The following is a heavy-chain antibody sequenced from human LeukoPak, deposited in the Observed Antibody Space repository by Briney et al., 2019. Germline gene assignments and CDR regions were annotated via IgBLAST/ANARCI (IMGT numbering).Heavy chain of an antibody. Sequence: SETLSLTCTVSGGSISSYHWSWIRQPPGKGLEWIGFIYYTGNTEYSPSLKSRVTLSLDTSKNHFSLKLRSVTAADTAVYFCARDNYLNPRVMDVWGKGSTVTVSS. CDR1: GGSISSYH. CDR2: IYYTGNT. D-gene: IGHD5-24*01. J-gene: IGHJ6*03. V-gene: IGHV4-59*01. CDR3: ARDNYLNPRVMDV.